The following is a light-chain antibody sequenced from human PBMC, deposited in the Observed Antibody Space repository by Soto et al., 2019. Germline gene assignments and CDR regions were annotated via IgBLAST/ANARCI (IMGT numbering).Light chain of an antibody. CDR2: DAS. J-gene: IGKJ1*01. Sequence: DIQITQSPSTRSASVGDRVTITCRASQSIRSLLAWYQQKPGKAPKVLIYDASSLGSGVPSRFSGSGAGTEFTLTINSLQPDDFATDYCQQYHIYSGTFGQGTKVDIK. V-gene: IGKV1-5*01. CDR1: QSIRSL. CDR3: QQYHIYSGT.